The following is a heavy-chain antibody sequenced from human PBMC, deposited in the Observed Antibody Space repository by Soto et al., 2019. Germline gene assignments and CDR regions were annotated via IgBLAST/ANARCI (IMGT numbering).Heavy chain of an antibody. V-gene: IGHV4-31*03. CDR3: ARDMGQQLVPGYFDY. D-gene: IGHD6-13*01. J-gene: IGHJ4*02. CDR1: GGSISSGGYY. CDR2: IYYSGST. Sequence: SETLSLTCTVSGGSISSGGYYWSWVRQHPGKGLEWIGYIYYSGSTYYNPSLKSRVTISVDTSKNQFSLKLSSVTAADTAVYYCARDMGQQLVPGYFDYWGQGTLVTVSS.